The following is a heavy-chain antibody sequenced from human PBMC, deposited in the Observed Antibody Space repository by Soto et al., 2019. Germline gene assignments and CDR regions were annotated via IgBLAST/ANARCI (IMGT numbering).Heavy chain of an antibody. CDR2: IRSSGSTI. CDR1: GFIFSDYY. V-gene: IGHV3-11*01. CDR3: ARVRDIYCSGGSCSLGY. J-gene: IGHJ4*02. Sequence: QVQLVESGGGLVKPGGSLRLSCAASGFIFSDYYMSWIRQAPGKGLEWISYIRSSGSTIYYADSVKGRFAISRDNAKNSLYLQMNSLRDEDTAVYYCARVRDIYCSGGSCSLGYGGQGTLVTVSS. D-gene: IGHD2-15*01.